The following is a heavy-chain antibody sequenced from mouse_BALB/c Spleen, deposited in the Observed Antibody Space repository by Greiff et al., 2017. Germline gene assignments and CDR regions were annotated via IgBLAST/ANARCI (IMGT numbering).Heavy chain of an antibody. D-gene: IGHD2-12*01. J-gene: IGHJ4*01. CDR1: GYTFTSYW. CDR3: TIGLRPPYAMDY. V-gene: IGHV1S22*01. CDR2: IYPGSGST. Sequence: LQQPGSELVRPGASVKLSCKASGYTFTSYWMHWVKQRHGQGLEWIGNIYPGSGSTNYDEKFKNKGTLTVETSSSTAYMHLSSLTSEDSAVYYCTIGLRPPYAMDYWGQGTSVTVSS.